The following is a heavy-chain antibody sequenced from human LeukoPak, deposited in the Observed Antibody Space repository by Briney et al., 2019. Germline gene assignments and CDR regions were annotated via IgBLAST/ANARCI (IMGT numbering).Heavy chain of an antibody. Sequence: GGSLRLSCAASGFTFSSYAMHWVRQAPGQGLEWMGIINPSGGSTSYAQKFQGRVTMTRDTSTSTVYMELSSLRSEDTAVYYCAREGSYVSSGLVDYWGQGTLVTVSS. J-gene: IGHJ4*02. CDR3: AREGSYVSSGLVDY. V-gene: IGHV1-46*01. D-gene: IGHD3-22*01. CDR1: GFTFSSYA. CDR2: INPSGGST.